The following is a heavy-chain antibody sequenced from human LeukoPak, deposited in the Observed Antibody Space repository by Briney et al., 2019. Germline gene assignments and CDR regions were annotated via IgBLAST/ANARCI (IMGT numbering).Heavy chain of an antibody. CDR1: GFTFSSYA. CDR2: ISYDGSNK. Sequence: GGSLRLSCAASGFTFSSYAMHWVRQAPGKGLEWVAVISYDGSNKYYADSVKGRFTIYRDNSKNTLYLQMNSLRAEDTAVYYCARGRGSRNIAVAGNYFDYWGQGTLVTVSS. V-gene: IGHV3-30-3*01. D-gene: IGHD6-19*01. J-gene: IGHJ4*02. CDR3: ARGRGSRNIAVAGNYFDY.